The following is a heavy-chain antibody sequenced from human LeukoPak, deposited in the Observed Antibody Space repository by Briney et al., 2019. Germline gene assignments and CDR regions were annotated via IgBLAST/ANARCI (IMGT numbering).Heavy chain of an antibody. Sequence: SETLSLTCTVSGGSISSSSYYWGWIRQPPGKGLEWIGSIYYSGSPYYNPSLKSRVTISVDTSKNQFSLKLSSVTAADTAVYYCARRGIVTMVRGVCDYWGQGTLVTVSS. D-gene: IGHD3-10*01. CDR2: IYYSGSP. CDR3: ARRGIVTMVRGVCDY. V-gene: IGHV4-39*07. J-gene: IGHJ4*02. CDR1: GGSISSSSYY.